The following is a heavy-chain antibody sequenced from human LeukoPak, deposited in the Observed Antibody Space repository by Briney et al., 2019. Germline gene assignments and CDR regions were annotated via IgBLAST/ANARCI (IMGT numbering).Heavy chain of an antibody. Sequence: PGGSLRLSCAASGFTVSSNYMNWVRQAPGKGLEWVSVIYSGGSTYYADSVKGRFTISRDNSKNTLYLQMNSLRAEDTAMYYGARDGIVGADRSFDIWGQGTMVTVSS. CDR2: IYSGGST. J-gene: IGHJ3*02. CDR3: ARDGIVGADRSFDI. V-gene: IGHV3-66*02. D-gene: IGHD1-26*01. CDR1: GFTVSSNY.